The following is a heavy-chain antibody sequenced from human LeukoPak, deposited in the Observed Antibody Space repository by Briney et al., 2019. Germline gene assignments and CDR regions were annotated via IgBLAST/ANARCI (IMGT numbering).Heavy chain of an antibody. CDR1: GFTFSSYW. D-gene: IGHD3-9*01. V-gene: IGHV3-74*01. CDR3: ARGTDDIDI. CDR2: INSDGSTT. J-gene: IGHJ3*02. Sequence: GGSLRLSCAAYGFTFSSYWMHWVRQAPGKGLVWVSRINSDGSTTSYADSVKGRFSISRFNAKETLYLQMNSLRVEDTAVYYFARGTDDIDIWGQGTLVTVSS.